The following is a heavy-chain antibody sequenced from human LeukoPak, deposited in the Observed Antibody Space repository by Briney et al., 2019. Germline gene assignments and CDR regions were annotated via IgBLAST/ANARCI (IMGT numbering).Heavy chain of an antibody. J-gene: IGHJ4*02. Sequence: GGSLRLSCAASGFTFSSYEMNWVRQAPGKGLEWVSYISSSGSTIYYADSVKGRFTISRDNAKNSLYLQMNSLRAEDTAVYYCARGTYCSGGSCACDYWGQGTLVTVSS. CDR2: ISSSGSTI. CDR1: GFTFSSYE. CDR3: ARGTYCSGGSCACDY. D-gene: IGHD2-15*01. V-gene: IGHV3-48*03.